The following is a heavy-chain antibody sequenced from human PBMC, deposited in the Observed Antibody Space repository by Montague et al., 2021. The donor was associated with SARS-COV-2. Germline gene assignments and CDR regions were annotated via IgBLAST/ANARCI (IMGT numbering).Heavy chain of an antibody. Sequence: SLRLSCAASGFTFSSYAMHWVRQAPGKGLEWVANIKQDESEKYYVDSVKGRFTISRDNAEKSLYLHMSRLRGEDTAIYYCARDRTPPYGKSWYEEYYYHAMDVWGRGTTVIVSS. J-gene: IGHJ6*02. CDR3: ARDRTPPYGKSWYEEYYYHAMDV. CDR2: IKQDESEK. D-gene: IGHD6-13*01. V-gene: IGHV3-7*01. CDR1: GFTFSSYA.